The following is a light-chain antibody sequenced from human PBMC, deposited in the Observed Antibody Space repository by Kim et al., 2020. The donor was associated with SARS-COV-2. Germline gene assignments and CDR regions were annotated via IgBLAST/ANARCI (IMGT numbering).Light chain of an antibody. CDR2: LSC. CDR1: WSPLYSNGFND. V-gene: IGKV2-28*01. J-gene: IGKJ2*01. Sequence: PASSSCRSSWSPLYSNGFNDLDWYLQRTGQSPQLLIYLSCNRAAGAPDRISGSGSGTDCTLKISRGEAEDVGVYYCMQTLQTPRTFGQGTKMEI. CDR3: MQTLQTPRT.